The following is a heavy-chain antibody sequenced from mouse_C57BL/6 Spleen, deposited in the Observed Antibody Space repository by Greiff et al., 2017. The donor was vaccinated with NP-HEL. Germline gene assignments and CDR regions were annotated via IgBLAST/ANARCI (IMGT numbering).Heavy chain of an antibody. CDR3: ARGGRSNYAMDY. D-gene: IGHD5-1*01. J-gene: IGHJ4*01. CDR2: ISDGGSYT. Sequence: EVQGVESGGGLVKPGGSLKLSCAASGFTFSSYAMSWVRQTPEKRLEWVATISDGGSYTYYPDNVKGRFTISRDNAKNNLYLQMSHLKSEDTAMYYCARGGRSNYAMDYWGQGTSVTVSS. CDR1: GFTFSSYA. V-gene: IGHV5-4*01.